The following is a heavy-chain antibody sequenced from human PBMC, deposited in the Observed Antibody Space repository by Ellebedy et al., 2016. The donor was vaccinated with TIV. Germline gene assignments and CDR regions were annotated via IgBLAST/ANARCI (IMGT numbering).Heavy chain of an antibody. CDR2: IGAAGDT. CDR3: PRATAGFDY. J-gene: IGHJ4*02. V-gene: IGHV3-13*01. Sequence: GESLKISCAASGFTFSSYDMHWVRQGPGNGLEWVSSIGAAGDTYYAGFVKGRVAISRENAKNSLYLQLNNVRVGDTAVYYCPRATAGFDYWGQGTLVTVSS. D-gene: IGHD1-14*01. CDR1: GFTFSSYD.